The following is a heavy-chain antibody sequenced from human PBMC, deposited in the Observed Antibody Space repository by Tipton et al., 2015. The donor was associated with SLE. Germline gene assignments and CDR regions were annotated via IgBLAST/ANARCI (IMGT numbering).Heavy chain of an antibody. CDR2: VNHSGSP. CDR3: ARGTIFGVVRGSLDS. Sequence: TLSLTCAVYGGSFSDYFWTWIRQSPGKGLEWIGQVNHSGSPDYHPTLKSLVTMSVDTSKNQYPLKLTSVTAAVTALDYCARGTIFGVVRGSLDSCGHGPLVAVS. V-gene: IGHV4-34*01. D-gene: IGHD3-3*01. J-gene: IGHJ5*01. CDR1: GGSFSDYF.